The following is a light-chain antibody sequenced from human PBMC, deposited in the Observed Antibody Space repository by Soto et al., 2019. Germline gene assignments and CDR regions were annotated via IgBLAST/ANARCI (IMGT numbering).Light chain of an antibody. CDR2: GNS. CDR1: SSNIGAGYD. V-gene: IGLV1-40*01. J-gene: IGLJ2*01. Sequence: LTQPPSVSGAPGQRVTISCTGSSSNIGAGYDVHWYQQLPGTAPKLLIYGNSNRPSGVPDRFSGSKSGTSASLAITGLQAEDEADYYCQSYDSSLSVVFGGGTKLTVL. CDR3: QSYDSSLSVV.